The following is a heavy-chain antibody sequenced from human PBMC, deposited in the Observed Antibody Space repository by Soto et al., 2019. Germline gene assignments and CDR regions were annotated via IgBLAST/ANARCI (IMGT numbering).Heavy chain of an antibody. J-gene: IGHJ4*02. D-gene: IGHD3-22*01. CDR3: ARDQMYYYDSSGYAGRSY. Sequence: PGGSLRLSCAASGFTFSSYWMSWVRQAPGKGLEWVANIKQDGSEKYYVDSVKGRFTISRDNAKNSLYLQMNSLRAEDTAVYYCARDQMYYYDSSGYAGRSYWGQGTLVTVSS. CDR1: GFTFSSYW. V-gene: IGHV3-7*04. CDR2: IKQDGSEK.